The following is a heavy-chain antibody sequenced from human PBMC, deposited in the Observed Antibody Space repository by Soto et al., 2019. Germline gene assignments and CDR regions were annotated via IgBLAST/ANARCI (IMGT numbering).Heavy chain of an antibody. V-gene: IGHV4-39*01. J-gene: IGHJ4*02. CDR1: GGSISSSSYY. Sequence: QLQLQESGPGLVKPSETLSLTCTVSGGSISSSSYYWGWIRQPPGKGLEWIGSIYYSGSTYYNPSLKSRVTISGDTSKNQFSLKLSSVTAADTAVYYCARHIGPTYYYDSSGYYGYWGQGTLVTVSS. CDR2: IYYSGST. D-gene: IGHD3-22*01. CDR3: ARHIGPTYYYDSSGYYGY.